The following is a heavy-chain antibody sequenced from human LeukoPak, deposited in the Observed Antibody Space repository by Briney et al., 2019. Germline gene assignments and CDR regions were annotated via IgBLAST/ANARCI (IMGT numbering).Heavy chain of an antibody. D-gene: IGHD1-26*01. CDR2: IYYSGST. J-gene: IGHJ5*02. CDR1: GGSISNY. V-gene: IGHV4-59*01. Sequence: SETLSLTCTVSGGSISNYWSWIRQPPGKGLEWIGYIYYSGSTNYNPSLKSRVTISVDTSKNQFSLKLSSVTAADTAVYYCARETGIVGATDWFDPWGQGTLVTVSS. CDR3: ARETGIVGATDWFDP.